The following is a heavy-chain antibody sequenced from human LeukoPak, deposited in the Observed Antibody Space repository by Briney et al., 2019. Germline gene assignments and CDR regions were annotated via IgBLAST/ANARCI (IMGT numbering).Heavy chain of an antibody. CDR3: ARDQGYDFWSGYYSLVAPDYYMDV. V-gene: IGHV4-61*02. CDR1: GGSISSGSYC. D-gene: IGHD3-3*01. Sequence: PSQTQSLTCTVSGGSISSGSYCWSWIRQPAGKGLEWIGRIYTSGSTNYNPSLKRRVTISVDTSKNQFSLKLSSVTAADTAVYYCARDQGYDFWSGYYSLVAPDYYMDVWGKGTTVTVSS. CDR2: IYTSGST. J-gene: IGHJ6*03.